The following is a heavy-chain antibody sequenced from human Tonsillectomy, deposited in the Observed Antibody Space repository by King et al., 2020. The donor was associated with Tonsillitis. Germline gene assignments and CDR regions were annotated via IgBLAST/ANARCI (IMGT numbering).Heavy chain of an antibody. D-gene: IGHD3-22*01. V-gene: IGHV1-46*01. CDR3: AREGFSGYQRYSWFDP. CDR2: INPSDTST. CDR1: GYTFMNYY. J-gene: IGHJ5*02. Sequence: QLVQSGAEMKKPGASVKVSCKASGYTFMNYYMHWVRQAPGQGLEWLGIINPSDTSTYYAQKFQGRVTMTRDTSTSTVYMELSSLRTEDTAVYYCAREGFSGYQRYSWFDPWGQGTLVTVSS.